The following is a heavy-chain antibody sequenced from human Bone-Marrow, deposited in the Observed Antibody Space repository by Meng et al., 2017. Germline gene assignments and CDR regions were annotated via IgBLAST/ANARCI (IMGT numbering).Heavy chain of an antibody. Sequence: QRRVVESGGGVVQPGRSLRLSCAAVGFTFSSYGMPWVRQAPGKGLEWVSVIWYDGSNKYYADSVKGRFTISRDNSKNTLYLQMNSLRAEDTAVYYCARELVDDDYWGQGTLVTVSS. D-gene: IGHD3/OR15-3a*01. J-gene: IGHJ4*02. CDR1: GFTFSSYG. CDR3: ARELVDDDY. V-gene: IGHV3-33*01. CDR2: IWYDGSNK.